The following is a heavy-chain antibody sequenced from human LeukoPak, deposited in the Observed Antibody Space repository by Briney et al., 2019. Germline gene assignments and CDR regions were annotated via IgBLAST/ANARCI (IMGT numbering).Heavy chain of an antibody. CDR1: GYTFTGYY. Sequence: ASVKVSCKASGYTFTGYYMHWVRQAPGQGLEWMGWINPNSGGTNYAQKFQGRVTMTRDTSISTAYMELSRLRSDDTAVYYCARDLSWELLTIDYWGQGTLVTVSS. J-gene: IGHJ4*02. CDR2: INPNSGGT. V-gene: IGHV1-2*02. D-gene: IGHD1-26*01. CDR3: ARDLSWELLTIDY.